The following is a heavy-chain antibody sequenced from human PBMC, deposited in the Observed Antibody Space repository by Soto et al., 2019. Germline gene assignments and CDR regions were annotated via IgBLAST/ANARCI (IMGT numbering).Heavy chain of an antibody. V-gene: IGHV2-5*02. CDR2: LFWDDDD. CDR3: AHLAFCGGSCYYFDY. Sequence: QITLKESGPTLVKPTQPLTLTCTFSGFSLSTSGVGVGWIRQPPGKALEWLALLFWDDDDRYSPSLKSRLTITKDTSKDQVVLTMTNMDPVDTATYFCAHLAFCGGSCYYFDYWGLGTLVTVSS. CDR1: GFSLSTSGVG. D-gene: IGHD2-15*01. J-gene: IGHJ4*02.